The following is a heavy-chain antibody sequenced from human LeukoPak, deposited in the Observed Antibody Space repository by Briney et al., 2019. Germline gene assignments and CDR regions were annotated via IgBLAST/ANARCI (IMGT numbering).Heavy chain of an antibody. D-gene: IGHD6-19*01. Sequence: PGGSLRLSCAASGFTFSSYAMSWVRQAPGKGPEWVSAISGSGGSTYYADSVKGRFTISRDNSKNTLYLQMNSLRAEDTAVYYCAKKPQWLVRGSSGSYFDYWGQGTLVTVSS. J-gene: IGHJ4*02. CDR1: GFTFSSYA. V-gene: IGHV3-23*01. CDR2: ISGSGGST. CDR3: AKKPQWLVRGSSGSYFDY.